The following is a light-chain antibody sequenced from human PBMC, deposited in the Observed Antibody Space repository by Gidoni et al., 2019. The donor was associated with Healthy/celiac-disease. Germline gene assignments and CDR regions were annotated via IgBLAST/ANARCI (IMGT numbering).Light chain of an antibody. J-gene: IGLJ3*02. CDR1: KLGDKY. CDR2: QEN. V-gene: IGLV3-1*01. Sequence: SYELTQPPSVSVSPGQTASITCSGDKLGDKYACWYQQKPGQSPVLVIYQENKRPSGIPERFSGSNSGNTATLTISGTQAMDEADYHCQAWDSSTDWVFGGGTKLTVL. CDR3: QAWDSSTDWV.